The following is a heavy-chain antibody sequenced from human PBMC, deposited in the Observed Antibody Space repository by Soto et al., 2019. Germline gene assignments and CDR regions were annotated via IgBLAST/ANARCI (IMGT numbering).Heavy chain of an antibody. J-gene: IGHJ4*02. CDR1: GFSLTTDRVG. CDR3: AHAYGGRSLY. CDR2: IYWDDSK. V-gene: IGHV2-5*02. Sequence: QITLKASGPTLVKPTQTLTLTCTFSGFSLTTDRVGVGRIRQPPGQALEWLAVIYWDDSKTYRPSLESRLTITKDTSKHQVALTMTNMESLDTATYYCAHAYGGRSLYWGQGTLVTGSS. D-gene: IGHD1-26*01.